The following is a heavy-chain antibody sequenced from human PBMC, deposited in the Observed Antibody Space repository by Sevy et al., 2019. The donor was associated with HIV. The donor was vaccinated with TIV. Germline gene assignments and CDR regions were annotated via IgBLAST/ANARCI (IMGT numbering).Heavy chain of an antibody. CDR1: GFTFSDYD. J-gene: IGHJ4*02. Sequence: GGYLRLSCAASGFTFSDYDMHWVRQAPGKGLEWVAVMSHDGNYKNHADSVKVRFTISRDNFKNTLYLQMNSLRVEDTAVYFCARLFSCGGDCYYLDYWGQGAPVNVSS. CDR2: MSHDGNYK. D-gene: IGHD2-21*02. CDR3: ARLFSCGGDCYYLDY. V-gene: IGHV3-30*04.